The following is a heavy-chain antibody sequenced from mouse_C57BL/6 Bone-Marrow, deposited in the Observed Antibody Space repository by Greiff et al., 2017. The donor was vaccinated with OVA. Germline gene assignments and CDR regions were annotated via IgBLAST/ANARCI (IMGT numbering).Heavy chain of an antibody. CDR1: GFTITDYY. D-gene: IGHD1-1*01. Sequence: VQLKQSGAELVRPGASVKLSCTASGFTITDYYMHWVKQRPEQGLEWIGRIDPEDGDTEYAPKFQGKATMTADTSSNTAYLQLSSLTSEDTAVYYCTNRNYYGSSYFDYWGQGTTLTVSS. CDR2: IDPEDGDT. CDR3: TNRNYYGSSYFDY. J-gene: IGHJ2*01. V-gene: IGHV14-1*01.